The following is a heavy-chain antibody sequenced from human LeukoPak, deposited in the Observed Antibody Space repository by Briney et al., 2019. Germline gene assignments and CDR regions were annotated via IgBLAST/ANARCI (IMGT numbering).Heavy chain of an antibody. D-gene: IGHD3-3*01. CDR1: GGSISSGSYY. V-gene: IGHV4-61*02. J-gene: IGHJ4*02. CDR3: ARGSRVMAGVEPFDY. Sequence: SETLSLTCTVSGGSISSGSYYWSWIRQPAGKGLEWIGRIYTSGSTNYNPSLKSRVTISVDTSKNQFSLKLSSVTAADTAVYYCARGSRVMAGVEPFDYWGQGTLVTVSS. CDR2: IYTSGST.